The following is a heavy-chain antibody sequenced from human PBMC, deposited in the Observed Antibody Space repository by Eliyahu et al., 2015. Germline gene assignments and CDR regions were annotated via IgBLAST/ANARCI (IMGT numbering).Heavy chain of an antibody. Sequence: QVQLQESGPGLVKPSETLSLTCTVSGXSISSYXWSWIRQPPGKGLEWVGYIYNSGTTNYNPSLKSRVTISVDTSKNQFSLKLSSVTAADTAVYYCAGGGLRYFDWFLSQQDFDSWGQGTLVTVSS. V-gene: IGHV4-59*01. CDR3: AGGGLRYFDWFLSQQDFDS. CDR2: IYNSGTT. J-gene: IGHJ4*02. CDR1: GXSISSYX. D-gene: IGHD3-9*01.